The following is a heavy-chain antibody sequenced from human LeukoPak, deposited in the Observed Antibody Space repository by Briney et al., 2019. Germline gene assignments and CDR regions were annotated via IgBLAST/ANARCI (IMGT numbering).Heavy chain of an antibody. V-gene: IGHV3-21*04. CDR1: GFIFSHHA. CDR3: ARRGYYDSSGYDF. J-gene: IGHJ4*02. D-gene: IGHD3-22*01. CDR2: ISGDSTDI. Sequence: GGSPRLSCAASGFIFSHHAVNWVRQAPGKGLEWVSSISGDSTDIYYADSVKGRFTISRDNAKNSLYLQMTSLRAEDTAIYYCARRGYYDSSGYDFWGQGTLVTVSS.